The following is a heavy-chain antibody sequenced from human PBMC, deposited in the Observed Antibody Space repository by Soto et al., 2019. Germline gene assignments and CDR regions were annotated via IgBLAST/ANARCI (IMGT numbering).Heavy chain of an antibody. CDR2: IGTAGDT. CDR1: GFTFSSYD. Sequence: EVQLVESGGGLVQPGGSLRLSCAASGFTFSSYDMHWVRQATGKGLEWVSAIGTAGDTYYPGSVKGRFTISRENAKNSLYLHMSSLRVEDTAVYYCERERGYSYGSLYDCYSMDVWGQGTTVTVSS. D-gene: IGHD5-18*01. J-gene: IGHJ6*02. V-gene: IGHV3-13*01. CDR3: ERERGYSYGSLYDCYSMDV.